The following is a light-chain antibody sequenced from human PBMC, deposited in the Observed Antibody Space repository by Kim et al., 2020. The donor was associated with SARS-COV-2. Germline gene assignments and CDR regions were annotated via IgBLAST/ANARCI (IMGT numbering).Light chain of an antibody. V-gene: IGLV3-1*01. CDR1: KLGDKY. J-gene: IGLJ2*01. CDR2: QDS. Sequence: SYELTQPPSVSVSPGQTASITCSGDKLGDKYACWYQQKPGQSPVLVIYQDSKRPSGIPERFSGSNSGNTDTLTISGHQAMAASDYHCQAWDSSTVVFGGG. CDR3: QAWDSSTVV.